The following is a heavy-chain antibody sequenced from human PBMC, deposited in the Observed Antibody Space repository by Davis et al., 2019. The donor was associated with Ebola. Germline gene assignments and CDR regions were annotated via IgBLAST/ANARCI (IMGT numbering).Heavy chain of an antibody. CDR2: VSSSGST. Sequence: MPSETLSLTCTVSGGSMSSYYWSWIRQPPGKGLEWIGYVSSSGSTNYNSSLESRVTISVDTSKNQFSLKLRSVTAADTAVYYCARGKTYSVYWGQGTLVTVSS. J-gene: IGHJ4*02. CDR3: ARGKTYSVY. CDR1: GGSMSSYY. V-gene: IGHV4-59*01.